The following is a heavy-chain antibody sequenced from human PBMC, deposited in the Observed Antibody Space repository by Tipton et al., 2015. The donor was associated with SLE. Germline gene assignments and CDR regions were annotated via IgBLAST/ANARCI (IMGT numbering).Heavy chain of an antibody. CDR1: GFTFSSYA. J-gene: IGHJ4*02. D-gene: IGHD1-26*01. Sequence: QLVQSGGGLVQPGGSLRLSCAASGFTFSSYAMHWVRQAPGKGLEWVAVISYDGSNKYYADSVKGRFTISRDNSKNTLYLQMNSLRAEDTAVYYCARAQGGIVGATSDYWGQGTLVTVSS. CDR2: ISYDGSNK. CDR3: ARAQGGIVGATSDY. V-gene: IGHV3-30*04.